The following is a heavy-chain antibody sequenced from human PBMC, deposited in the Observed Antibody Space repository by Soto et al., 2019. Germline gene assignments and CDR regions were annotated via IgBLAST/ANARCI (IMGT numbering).Heavy chain of an antibody. J-gene: IGHJ4*02. Sequence: QVPLVQSGAEVKKPGSSVKVSCKASGGTFSSYTISWVRQAPGQGLEWMGRIIPILGIANNAQKFQGRVTITADKSTSTAYMELSSLRSEDTSVYYCARDRYSCSSPIDYWGQGTLVTVSA. D-gene: IGHD6-6*01. CDR1: GGTFSSYT. CDR2: IIPILGIA. CDR3: ARDRYSCSSPIDY. V-gene: IGHV1-69*08.